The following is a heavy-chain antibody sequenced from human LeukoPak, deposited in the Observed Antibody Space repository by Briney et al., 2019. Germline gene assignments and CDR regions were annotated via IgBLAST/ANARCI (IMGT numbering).Heavy chain of an antibody. CDR1: GGSISSYY. Sequence: SETLSLTCTVSGGSISSYYWSWIRQPAGKGLEWIGRIYTSGSTNYNPSLKSRVTMSVDTSKNQFSLKLSSVTAADTAVYYCAREGKLRFLEWLPNDAFDIWGQGTMVTVSS. CDR3: AREGKLRFLEWLPNDAFDI. D-gene: IGHD3-3*01. V-gene: IGHV4-4*07. J-gene: IGHJ3*02. CDR2: IYTSGST.